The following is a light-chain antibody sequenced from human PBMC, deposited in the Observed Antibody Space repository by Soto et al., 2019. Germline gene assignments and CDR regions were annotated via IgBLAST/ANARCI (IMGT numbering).Light chain of an antibody. V-gene: IGLV1-40*01. J-gene: IGLJ2*01. CDR3: QSYDTSLSGSV. CDR1: SSNIGAGYD. CDR2: GNS. Sequence: QSVLTQPPSVSGAPGHRVTISCTGTSSNIGAGYDVHWYQHLPGTAPKLLIYGNSDRPSGVPDRFSGSKSGTSASLAITGLQAEDEADYYCQSYDTSLSGSVFGRGTKLTVL.